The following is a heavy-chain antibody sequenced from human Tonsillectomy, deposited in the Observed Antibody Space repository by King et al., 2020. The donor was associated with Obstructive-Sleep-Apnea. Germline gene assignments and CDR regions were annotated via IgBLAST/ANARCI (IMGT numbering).Heavy chain of an antibody. J-gene: IGHJ6*02. V-gene: IGHV4-31*03. CDR3: ARLPGGNYGMDV. CDR2: IYYSGST. CDR1: GGSISGGGYY. Sequence: VQLQESGPGLVKPSQTLSLACTVSGGSISGGGYYWSWIRQHPGKGLEWIGHIYYSGSTYYNPSLKSRVTLSVDTSKNQFSLKLTSVTAADTAVYYCARLPGGNYGMDVWGQGTTVTVSS. D-gene: IGHD3-16*01.